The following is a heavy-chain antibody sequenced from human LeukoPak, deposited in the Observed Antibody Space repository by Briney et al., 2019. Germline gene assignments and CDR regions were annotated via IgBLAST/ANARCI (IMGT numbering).Heavy chain of an antibody. CDR1: GSTFSSYA. V-gene: IGHV3-23*01. CDR3: AKESFDCSGGSCYGRFDY. J-gene: IGHJ4*02. D-gene: IGHD2-15*01. Sequence: PGGSVRLSCAASGSTFSSYAMSWVRQAPGKGLEWVSAISGSGGSTYYADSVKGRFTISRDNSKNTLYLQMNSLRAEDTAVYYCAKESFDCSGGSCYGRFDYWGQGTLVTVSS. CDR2: ISGSGGST.